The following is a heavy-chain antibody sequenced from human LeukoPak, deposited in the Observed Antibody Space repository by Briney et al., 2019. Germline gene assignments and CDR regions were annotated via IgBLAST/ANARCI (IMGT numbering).Heavy chain of an antibody. J-gene: IGHJ4*02. V-gene: IGHV1-69*13. CDR1: GGIFSSYA. D-gene: IGHD4-17*01. CDR2: IIPIFGTA. Sequence: ASVKVSCKASGGIFSSYAISWVRQAPGQGLEWMGGIIPIFGTANYAQKFQGRVTITADESTSTAYMELSSLRSEDTAVYYCARDPPGVKGDYNYQFDYWGQGTLVTVSS. CDR3: ARDPPGVKGDYNYQFDY.